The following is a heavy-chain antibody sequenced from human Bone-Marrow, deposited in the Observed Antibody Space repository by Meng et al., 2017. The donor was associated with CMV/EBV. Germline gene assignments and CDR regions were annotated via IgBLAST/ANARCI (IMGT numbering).Heavy chain of an antibody. J-gene: IGHJ4*02. V-gene: IGHV4-39*07. CDR2: IYYSGTT. D-gene: IGHD5-12*01. Sequence: GSLRLSCTVSGGSISSGGFYWVWIRQPPGGGLEWIGSIYYSGTTYYSRSLKSRVAISVDTANNRFSLRLTSVTAADTAVYYCARADGYDSGVDYWGEGTLVTVSS. CDR3: ARADGYDSGVDY. CDR1: GGSISSGGFY.